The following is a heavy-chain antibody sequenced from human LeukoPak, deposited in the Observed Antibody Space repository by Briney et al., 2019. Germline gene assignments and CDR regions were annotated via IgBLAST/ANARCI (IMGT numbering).Heavy chain of an antibody. CDR1: GFTFSNAW. Sequence: GGSLRLSCAASGFTFSNAWMSWVRQAPGKGLEWVGRIKSKTDGGTTDYAAPVKGRFTISRDDSKNTMYLQMNSLKTEDTAVYYCTTVVVYYASSCSERYFGYWGQGNLVTVSS. J-gene: IGHJ4*02. CDR2: IKSKTDGGTT. CDR3: TTVVVYYASSCSERYFGY. V-gene: IGHV3-15*01. D-gene: IGHD3-22*01.